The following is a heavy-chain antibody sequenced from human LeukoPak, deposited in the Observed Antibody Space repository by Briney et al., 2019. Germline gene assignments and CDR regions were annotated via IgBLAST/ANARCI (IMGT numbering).Heavy chain of an antibody. J-gene: IGHJ4*02. Sequence: SETLSLTCTVSGGSISSYYWSWIRQPSGKGLEWIGEMHHSGSSNYNPSLKSRVTISLDKSKNQFYLKLSSVTAADTAVYYCAASGGWYKFDYWGQGTLVTVSS. CDR2: MHHSGSS. V-gene: IGHV4-59*12. D-gene: IGHD6-19*01. CDR3: AASGGWYKFDY. CDR1: GGSISSYY.